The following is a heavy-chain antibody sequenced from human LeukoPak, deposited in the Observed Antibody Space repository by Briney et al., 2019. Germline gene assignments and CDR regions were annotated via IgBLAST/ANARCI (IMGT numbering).Heavy chain of an antibody. V-gene: IGHV3-21*04. CDR2: ISSSSSYI. CDR3: ARVSDISVAAYFDY. Sequence: GGSLRLSCAASGFTFSSYSMNWVRQAPGKGLECVSSISSSSSYIYYADSVKGRFTISRDNAKNSLYLQMNSLRAEDTALYYCARVSDISVAAYFDYWGQGTLVTVSS. CDR1: GFTFSSYS. J-gene: IGHJ4*02. D-gene: IGHD6-19*01.